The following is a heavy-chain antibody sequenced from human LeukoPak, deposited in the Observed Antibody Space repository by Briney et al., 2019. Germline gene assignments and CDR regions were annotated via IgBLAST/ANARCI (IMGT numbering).Heavy chain of an antibody. D-gene: IGHD6-13*01. CDR1: GFTFSNFW. J-gene: IGHJ4*02. V-gene: IGHV3-7*01. CDR3: VRDRAAVRY. Sequence: GGSLRLSCAASGFTFSNFWMSWVRQAPGKGLEWVANIKQDGSEKYCVDSVKGRFTISRDNAKNSLYLQMSSLRADDTAVYYCVRDRAAVRYWGQGTLVTVSS. CDR2: IKQDGSEK.